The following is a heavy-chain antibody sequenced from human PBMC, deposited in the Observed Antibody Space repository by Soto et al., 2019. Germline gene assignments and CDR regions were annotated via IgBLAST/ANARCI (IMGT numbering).Heavy chain of an antibody. CDR3: ARDQSIVGATSPEH. CDR1: GFTFSSYA. D-gene: IGHD1-26*01. CDR2: ISYDGSNK. J-gene: IGHJ4*02. Sequence: QVQLVESGGGVVQPGWSLRLSCAASGFTFSSYAMHWVRQAPGKGLEWVAVISYDGSNKYYADSVKGRFTISRDNSKNTLYLQMNSLRAEDTAVYYCARDQSIVGATSPEHWGQGTLVTVSS. V-gene: IGHV3-30-3*01.